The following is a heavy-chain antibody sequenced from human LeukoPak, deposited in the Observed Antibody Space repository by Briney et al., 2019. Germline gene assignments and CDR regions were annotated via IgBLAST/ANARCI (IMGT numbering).Heavy chain of an antibody. CDR3: AKDRDYYDSSGYYLHFDY. J-gene: IGHJ4*02. D-gene: IGHD3-22*01. CDR2: ISGSGGST. Sequence: GGSLRPSCAASGFTFDDYAMHWVRQAPGKGLEWVSAISGSGGSTYYADSVKGRFTISRDNSKNTLYLQMNSLRAEDTAVYYCAKDRDYYDSSGYYLHFDYWGQGTLVTVSS. V-gene: IGHV3-23*01. CDR1: GFTFDDYA.